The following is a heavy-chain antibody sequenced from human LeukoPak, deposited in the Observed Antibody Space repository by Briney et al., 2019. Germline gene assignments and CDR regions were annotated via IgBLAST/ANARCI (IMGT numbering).Heavy chain of an antibody. CDR3: ARVPHGDYVGSWFDP. CDR1: GGTFSSYA. J-gene: IGHJ5*02. D-gene: IGHD4-17*01. CDR2: IIPIFGTA. Sequence: GASVKVSCKASGGTFSSYAISWVRQAPGQGLEWMGGIIPIFGTANYAQKFQGRVTITADESTSTAYMELSSLRSEDTAVYYCARVPHGDYVGSWFDPWGQGTLVTVSS. V-gene: IGHV1-69*13.